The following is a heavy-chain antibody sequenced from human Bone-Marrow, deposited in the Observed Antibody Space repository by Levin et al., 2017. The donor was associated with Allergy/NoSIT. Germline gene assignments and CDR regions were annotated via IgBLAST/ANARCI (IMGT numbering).Heavy chain of an antibody. CDR2: IYPDDSNV. CDR1: GYNFNKYW. V-gene: IGHV5-51*01. D-gene: IGHD3-16*01. J-gene: IGHJ4*01. Sequence: GESLKISCAVSGYNFNKYWIGWVRQTPGKGLEWMGIIYPDDSNVKYSPSFQGRVSMSVDKSVSIAYLEWSSLQASDTAIYFCARPQEGDYFDYWGHGTLVTVSS. CDR3: ARPQEGDYFDY.